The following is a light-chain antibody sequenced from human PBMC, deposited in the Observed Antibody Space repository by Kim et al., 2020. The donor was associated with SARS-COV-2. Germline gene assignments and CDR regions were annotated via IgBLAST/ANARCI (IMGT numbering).Light chain of an antibody. CDR3: QQYNFYPWT. J-gene: IGKJ1*01. CDR2: RAS. V-gene: IGKV1-5*03. Sequence: DIQMTQSPSTLSTSVGDRVTITCRASQSISNWLAWYQQKPGKAPKLLIYRASSLESGVPSRFSGSGSGTEFTLTISSLQPDDSATYYCQQYNFYPWTFGQGTKVEIK. CDR1: QSISNW.